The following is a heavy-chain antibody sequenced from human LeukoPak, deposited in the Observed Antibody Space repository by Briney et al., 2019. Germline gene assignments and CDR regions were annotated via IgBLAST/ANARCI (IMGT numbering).Heavy chain of an antibody. V-gene: IGHV3-21*01. CDR2: ISSSSSYI. CDR1: GFTFSSYS. Sequence: GGSLRLSCAASGFTFSSYSMNWVRQAPGKGLEWVSSISSSSSYIYYADSVKGRFTISRDNAKNSLYLQMDSLRAEDTAVYYCARGSTVTNSWYFDLWGRGTLVTVSS. D-gene: IGHD4-17*01. J-gene: IGHJ2*01. CDR3: ARGSTVTNSWYFDL.